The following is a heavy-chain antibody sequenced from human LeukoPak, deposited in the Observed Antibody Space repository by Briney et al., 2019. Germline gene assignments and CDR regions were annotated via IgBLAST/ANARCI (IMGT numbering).Heavy chain of an antibody. CDR3: ARTLPITDYYGSGPYGMDV. Sequence: ASVKVSCKASGYTFTGYYMHWVRQAPGQGLEWMGWINPNSGGTNYAQKFQGRVTMTRGTSISTAYMELSRLRSDDTAVYYCARTLPITDYYGSGPYGMDVWGQGTTVTVSS. V-gene: IGHV1-2*02. CDR1: GYTFTGYY. J-gene: IGHJ6*02. D-gene: IGHD3-10*01. CDR2: INPNSGGT.